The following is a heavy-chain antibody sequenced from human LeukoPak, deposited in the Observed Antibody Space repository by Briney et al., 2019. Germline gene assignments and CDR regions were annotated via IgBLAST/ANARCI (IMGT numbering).Heavy chain of an antibody. CDR1: GGSFTSYY. D-gene: IGHD2/OR15-2a*01. CDR3: TSFTFGHNWFDP. V-gene: IGHV4-59*08. Sequence: SETLSLTCTVSGGSFTSYYWNWIRQPPGKGLESIAYVHHSGITNYNPSLKSRVTISVDTSKSQFSLKLSSVTAADTAVYYCTSFTFGHNWFDPWGQGTLVTVSS. CDR2: VHHSGIT. J-gene: IGHJ5*02.